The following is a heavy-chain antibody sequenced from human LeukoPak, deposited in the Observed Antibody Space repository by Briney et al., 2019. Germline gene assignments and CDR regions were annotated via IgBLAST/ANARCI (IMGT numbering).Heavy chain of an antibody. Sequence: ASVKVSCKASGGTFSSYATSWVRQAPGQGLEWMGGIIPIFGTANYAQKFQGRVTITADESTSTAYMELSSLRSEDTAVYYCARGYCSSTSCYYGMDVWGQGTTVTVSS. CDR3: ARGYCSSTSCYYGMDV. D-gene: IGHD2-2*01. V-gene: IGHV1-69*13. CDR2: IIPIFGTA. J-gene: IGHJ6*02. CDR1: GGTFSSYA.